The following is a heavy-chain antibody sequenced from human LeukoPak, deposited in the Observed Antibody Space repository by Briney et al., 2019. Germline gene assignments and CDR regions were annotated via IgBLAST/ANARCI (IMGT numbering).Heavy chain of an antibody. D-gene: IGHD6-13*01. CDR3: ARGSSWYLSLYYMDV. CDR2: IKQDGSEK. Sequence: GGSLRLSCAASGFTFSSYWMSWVRQAPGKGLEWVANIKQDGSEKYYVDSVKGRFTISRDNAKNSLYLQMNSLRAEDTAVYYCARGSSWYLSLYYMDVWGKGTTVTVSS. J-gene: IGHJ6*03. CDR1: GFTFSSYW. V-gene: IGHV3-7*04.